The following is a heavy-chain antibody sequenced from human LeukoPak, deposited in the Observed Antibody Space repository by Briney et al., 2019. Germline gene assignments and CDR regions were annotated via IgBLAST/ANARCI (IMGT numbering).Heavy chain of an antibody. J-gene: IGHJ3*02. V-gene: IGHV5-51*01. Sequence: GESLKISCKGSGYSFTSYWIGWVRQMPGKGLEWMGIIHPGDSDTRYSPSFQGQVTISADKSISTAYLQWSSLKASDTAMYYCARGGYYYDSSGDAFDIWGQGTMVTVSS. D-gene: IGHD3-22*01. CDR2: IHPGDSDT. CDR1: GYSFTSYW. CDR3: ARGGYYYDSSGDAFDI.